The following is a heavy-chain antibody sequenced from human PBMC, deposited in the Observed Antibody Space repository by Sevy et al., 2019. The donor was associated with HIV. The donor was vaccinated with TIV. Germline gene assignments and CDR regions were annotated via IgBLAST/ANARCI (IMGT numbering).Heavy chain of an antibody. D-gene: IGHD2-15*01. J-gene: IGHJ4*02. CDR3: AGVPICSGGSCYTETWIQLWGEFDY. CDR1: GYTFTSYG. CDR2: ISAYNGNT. V-gene: IGHV1-18*01. Sequence: ASVKVSCKASGYTFTSYGISWVRQAPGQGLEWMGWISAYNGNTNYAQKLQGRVTMTTDTSTNTAYMELRSLRSDDTAVYYCAGVPICSGGSCYTETWIQLWGEFDYWGQGTLVTVSS.